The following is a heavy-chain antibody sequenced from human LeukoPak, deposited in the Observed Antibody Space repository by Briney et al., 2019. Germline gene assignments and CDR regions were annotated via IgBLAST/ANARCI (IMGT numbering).Heavy chain of an antibody. V-gene: IGHV1-69*13. J-gene: IGHJ6*03. D-gene: IGHD3-22*01. CDR1: GGTFSSYA. CDR2: IIPIFGTA. CDR3: ARAEYYDSSGYYLAYYYYYMDV. Sequence: SVKVSCKASGGTFSSYAISWVRQAPGQGLEWMGGIIPIFGTANYAQKFQGRVTITADESTSTAYMELSSLRSEDTAVYYCARAEYYDSSGYYLAYYYYYMDVWGKGTTVTVSS.